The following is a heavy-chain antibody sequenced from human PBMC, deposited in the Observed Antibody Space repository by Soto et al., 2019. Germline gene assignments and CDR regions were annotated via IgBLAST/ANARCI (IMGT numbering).Heavy chain of an antibody. V-gene: IGHV1-69*06. J-gene: IGHJ3*02. CDR1: GGTFSSYA. CDR3: ARILGYCGSTSCRPSAFDI. D-gene: IGHD2-2*01. Sequence: SVKVSCKASGGTFSSYAISWVRQAPGQGLEWMGWIIPFIGTANYAQKFQGRVTMTADTSTSTAYMELRSLRSDDTAVYYCARILGYCGSTSCRPSAFDIWGQGTMVTVSS. CDR2: IIPFIGTA.